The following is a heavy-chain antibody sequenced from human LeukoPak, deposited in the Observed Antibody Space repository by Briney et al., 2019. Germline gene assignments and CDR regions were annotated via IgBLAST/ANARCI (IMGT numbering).Heavy chain of an antibody. D-gene: IGHD2-2*01. CDR1: GGSISSGSYY. CDR3: ARDRRGIVVVPAAAHYYYYMDV. J-gene: IGHJ6*03. V-gene: IGHV4-61*02. Sequence: KTSETLSLTCTVSGGSISSGSYYWSWIRQPAGKGLEWIGRIYTSGSTNYNPSLKSRVTISVDTSKNQFSLKLSSVTAADTAVYYCARDRRGIVVVPAAAHYYYYMDVWGKGTTVTVSS. CDR2: IYTSGST.